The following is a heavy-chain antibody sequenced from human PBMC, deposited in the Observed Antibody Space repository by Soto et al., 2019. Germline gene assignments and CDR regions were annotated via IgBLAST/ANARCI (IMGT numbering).Heavy chain of an antibody. CDR2: IYYSGST. D-gene: IGHD6-13*01. J-gene: IGHJ6*02. CDR1: GGSISSGGYY. Sequence: QVQLQESGPGLVKPSQTLSLTCTVSGGSISSGGYYWSWIRQHPGKGLEWIGYIYYSGSTYYNPSLKSRVTISVDTSKNQFSLKLSSVTAADTAVYYCARIAAAGRINYYGMDVWGQGTTVTVSS. CDR3: ARIAAAGRINYYGMDV. V-gene: IGHV4-31*03.